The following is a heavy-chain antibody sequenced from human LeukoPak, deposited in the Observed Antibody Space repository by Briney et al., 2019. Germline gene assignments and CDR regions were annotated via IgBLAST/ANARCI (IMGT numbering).Heavy chain of an antibody. CDR2: ISYDGSNK. Sequence: GGSLRLSCAASGFTFSSYGMHWVRQAPGKGLEWVAVISYDGSNKYYADSVKGRFTISRDNSKNTLYLQMNSLKTEDTAVYYCTRPGPTAQDFDYWGQGTLVTVSS. CDR1: GFTFSSYG. CDR3: TRPGPTAQDFDY. D-gene: IGHD4-17*01. V-gene: IGHV3-30*03. J-gene: IGHJ4*02.